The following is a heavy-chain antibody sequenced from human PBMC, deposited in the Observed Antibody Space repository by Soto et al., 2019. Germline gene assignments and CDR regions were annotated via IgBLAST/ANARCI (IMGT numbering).Heavy chain of an antibody. J-gene: IGHJ4*02. CDR2: INPKSGGT. V-gene: IGHV1-2*02. Sequence: QVQLVQSGAEVKKPGASVNVSCKASGYTFTVYYMHWVRQAPGQGLEWMGWINPKSGGTMYPQKFQGRVTMTWDTSISTADMALTRLRSDDTAVYYCARDLAKGGGSAGFAYWGQGTLVTVSS. CDR3: ARDLAKGGGSAGFAY. D-gene: IGHD1-26*01. CDR1: GYTFTVYY.